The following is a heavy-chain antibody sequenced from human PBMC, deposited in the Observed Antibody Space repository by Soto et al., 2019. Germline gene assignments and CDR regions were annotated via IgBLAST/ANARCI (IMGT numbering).Heavy chain of an antibody. CDR2: MNSNNGDT. D-gene: IGHD1-20*01. V-gene: IGHV1-2*02. Sequence: QVQLVQSGAEVKGPGASVKVSRKASRYTFTAYFIHWVRQAPGQGLEWMGWMNSNNGDTFYAQKFQGRLTMTRDTSINTAYMELSRLRSDDTAVYYCARESYNWNYDYWGQGSLVTVSS. J-gene: IGHJ4*02. CDR1: RYTFTAYF. CDR3: ARESYNWNYDY.